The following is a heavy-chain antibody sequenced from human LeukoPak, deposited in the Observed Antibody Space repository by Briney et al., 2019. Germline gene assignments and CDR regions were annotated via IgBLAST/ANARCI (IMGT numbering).Heavy chain of an antibody. CDR1: GGSFSGYY. CDR3: ARHRAAAGTAYYYYMDV. D-gene: IGHD6-13*01. CDR2: INHSGST. Sequence: SETLSLTCAVYGGSFSGYYWSWIRQPPGKGLEWIGEINHSGSTNYNPSLKSRVTISVDTSKNQFSLKLSSVTAADTAVYYCARHRAAAGTAYYYYMDVWGKGTTVTISS. J-gene: IGHJ6*03. V-gene: IGHV4-34*01.